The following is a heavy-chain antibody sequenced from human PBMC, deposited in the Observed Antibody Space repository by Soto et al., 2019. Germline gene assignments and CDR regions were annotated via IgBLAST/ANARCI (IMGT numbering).Heavy chain of an antibody. CDR2: ITPSGRTI. Sequence: QVQLVESGGGLVKPGGSLQLSCAASGFTCSDYYLRWIRQAPGKGLEWVSDITPSGRTIYYADSVKGRSTISRGNAQNSLYLQMNSLRAEDTAVYYCARDRTWFGEFDYCGQGTLVTVSS. CDR1: GFTCSDYY. CDR3: ARDRTWFGEFDY. V-gene: IGHV3-11*01. D-gene: IGHD3-10*01. J-gene: IGHJ4*02.